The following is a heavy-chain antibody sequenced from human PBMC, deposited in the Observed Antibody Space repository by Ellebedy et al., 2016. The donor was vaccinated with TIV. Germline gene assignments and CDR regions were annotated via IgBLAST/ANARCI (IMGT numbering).Heavy chain of an antibody. V-gene: IGHV3-21*06. J-gene: IGHJ4*02. CDR1: GFTFSIAG. Sequence: GESLKISXGASGFTFSIAGMTWVRQAPGKGLEWVATIDFSGTGTYYADSVKGRFIISRDNTKNLVFLQMNSLGVEDTAVYYCARDGSEWSRDHWGQGILVTVSS. D-gene: IGHD3-3*01. CDR2: IDFSGTGT. CDR3: ARDGSEWSRDH.